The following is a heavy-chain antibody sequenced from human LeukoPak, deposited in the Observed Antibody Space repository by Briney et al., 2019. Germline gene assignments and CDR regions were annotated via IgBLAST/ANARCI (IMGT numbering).Heavy chain of an antibody. CDR1: GFTVSSNY. CDR3: ARVMDYFDY. CDR2: I. V-gene: IGHV3-53*01. D-gene: IGHD5-24*01. Sequence: GGSLRLSCAASGFTVSSNYMSWVRQAPGKGLEWVSVISVKGRFTISRDNSKNTLYLQMNSLRAEDTAVYYGARVMDYFDYWGQGTLVTVSS. J-gene: IGHJ4*02.